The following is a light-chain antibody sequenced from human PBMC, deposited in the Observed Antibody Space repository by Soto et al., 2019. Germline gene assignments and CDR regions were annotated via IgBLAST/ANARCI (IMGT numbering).Light chain of an antibody. Sequence: DIQMTQSPSTLSASVGDRVTITCRASQSISSWLAWYQQKPGKAPKLLIYDASSLESRVQSRFSGSGSVTEFTLTISSLQPDDFATYYCQQYTSYSPTFGQGTKVEIK. V-gene: IGKV1-5*01. CDR3: QQYTSYSPT. CDR1: QSISSW. CDR2: DAS. J-gene: IGKJ1*01.